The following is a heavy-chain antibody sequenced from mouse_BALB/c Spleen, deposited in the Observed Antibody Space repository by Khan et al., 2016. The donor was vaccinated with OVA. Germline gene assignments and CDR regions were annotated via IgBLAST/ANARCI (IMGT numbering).Heavy chain of an antibody. Sequence: QVQLKESGPGLVAPSQSLSITCTVSGFSLTGYGVNWVRQPLGKGLEWLGMIWGDGSTVDNSALKSRLSISKDNSKSQVFLKMNSLHTDDTARYYCTREIYYASAYYYAMDYWGQGTSVTVSS. CDR2: IWGDGST. CDR1: GFSLTGYG. D-gene: IGHD2-1*01. CDR3: TREIYYASAYYYAMDY. J-gene: IGHJ4*01. V-gene: IGHV2-6-7*01.